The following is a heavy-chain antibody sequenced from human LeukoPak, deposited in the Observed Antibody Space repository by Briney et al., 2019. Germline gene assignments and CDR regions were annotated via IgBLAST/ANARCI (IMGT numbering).Heavy chain of an antibody. J-gene: IGHJ6*02. CDR3: TRHYGTGFYGMDV. CDR2: SNSDESST. CDR1: GFTFTDYW. Sequence: PGGSLRLSCAASGFTFTDYWMHWVRHAPGKGLVWVSRSNSDESSTTYADSVKGRFTISRDNAKKTLYLQMNSLRVEDTAIYYCTRHYGTGFYGMDVWGQGTTVTVSS. V-gene: IGHV3-74*03. D-gene: IGHD3-10*01.